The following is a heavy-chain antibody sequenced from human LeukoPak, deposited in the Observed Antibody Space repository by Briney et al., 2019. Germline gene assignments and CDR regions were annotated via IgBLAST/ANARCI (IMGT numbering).Heavy chain of an antibody. CDR2: ISGSGGST. D-gene: IGHD5-18*01. CDR3: AKDPRGYSYGYGYFDY. J-gene: IGHJ4*02. V-gene: IGHV3-23*01. Sequence: PGGSLRPSCAASGFTFSSYAMSWVRQAPGKGLEWVSAISGSGGSTYYADSVKGRFTISRDNSKNTLYLQMNSLRAEDTAVYYCAKDPRGYSYGYGYFDYWGQGTLVTVSS. CDR1: GFTFSSYA.